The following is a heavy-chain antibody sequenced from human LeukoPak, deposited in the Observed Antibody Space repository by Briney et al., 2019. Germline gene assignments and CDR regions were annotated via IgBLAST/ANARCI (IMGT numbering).Heavy chain of an antibody. CDR2: IYYSGVT. J-gene: IGHJ4*02. Sequence: PSETLSLTCTVSGGSIRSYHWSWIRQPPGKGLEWIGYIYYSGVTNYNPSLKSRVTISVDTSKNQFSLKLSSVTAADTAVYYCARFTVTTSSIDYWGQGTLVTVSS. D-gene: IGHD4-11*01. CDR3: ARFTVTTSSIDY. CDR1: GGSIRSYH. V-gene: IGHV4-59*12.